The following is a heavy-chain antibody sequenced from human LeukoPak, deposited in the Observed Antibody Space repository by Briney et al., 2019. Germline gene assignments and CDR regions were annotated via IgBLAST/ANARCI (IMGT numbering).Heavy chain of an antibody. V-gene: IGHV1-69*02. Sequence: SVKVSCKASGGTFISYTISWVRQAPGQGLEWMGRIIPILGIANYAQKFQGRVTITADKSTSTAYMELSSLRSEDTAVNYCARTGYCTNGVCYAHYYYYYMDVWGKGTTVTVSS. D-gene: IGHD2-8*01. J-gene: IGHJ6*03. CDR3: ARTGYCTNGVCYAHYYYYYMDV. CDR2: IIPILGIA. CDR1: GGTFISYT.